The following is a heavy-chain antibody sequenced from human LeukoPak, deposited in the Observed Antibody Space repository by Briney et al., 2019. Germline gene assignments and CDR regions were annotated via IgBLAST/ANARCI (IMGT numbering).Heavy chain of an antibody. J-gene: IGHJ5*02. Sequence: SETLSLTCTVSGGSISGYYWIWIQQSPGKGLEWIGSIHYSGSTNYNPSLKSRVTMSLDTSKNHLSLRLSSLTAADTAVYSCARGGDGYNYWFDPWGQGTLVTVSS. D-gene: IGHD5-24*01. CDR3: ARGGDGYNYWFDP. CDR1: GGSISGYY. CDR2: IHYSGST. V-gene: IGHV4-59*01.